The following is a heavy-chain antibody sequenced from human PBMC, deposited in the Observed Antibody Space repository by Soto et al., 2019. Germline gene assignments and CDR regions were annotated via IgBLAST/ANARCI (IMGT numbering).Heavy chain of an antibody. CDR2: TYYRSKWYN. CDR3: AREELVVVAATPFDY. Sequence: SQTLSLTCVISGDRVSSNSAAWNWIRQSPSRGLEWLGRTYYRSKWYNDYAVSVKSRITINPDTSKNQFSLQLNSVTPEDTAVYYCAREELVVVAATPFDYWGQGTLVTVSS. J-gene: IGHJ4*02. D-gene: IGHD2-15*01. V-gene: IGHV6-1*01. CDR1: GDRVSSNSAA.